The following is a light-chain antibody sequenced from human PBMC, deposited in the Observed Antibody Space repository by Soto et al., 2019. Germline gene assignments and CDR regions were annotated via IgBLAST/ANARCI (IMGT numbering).Light chain of an antibody. CDR2: WAS. V-gene: IGKV4-1*01. CDR3: QQYYHNPVT. J-gene: IGKJ5*01. Sequence: SPLSCESSQTLLYRSDNKNYLAWFQQKPGQPPKLLIYWASTRHSGVPDRFTGSGSGTEFTLTISSLQAEDVATYYCQQYYHNPVTFGQGTRLEIK. CDR1: QTLLYRSDNKNY.